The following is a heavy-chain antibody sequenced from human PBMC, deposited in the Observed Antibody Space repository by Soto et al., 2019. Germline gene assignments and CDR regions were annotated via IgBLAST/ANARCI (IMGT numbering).Heavy chain of an antibody. D-gene: IGHD2-21*02. Sequence: ASVKVSCKASGYTFTSYYMHWVRQAPGQGLEWMGIINPSGGSTSYAQKFQGRVTMTRDTSTSTVYMELSSLRSEDTAVYYCARDVAYCGGDCYQVEYYYYGMDVWGQGTTVTVSS. V-gene: IGHV1-46*01. J-gene: IGHJ6*02. CDR3: ARDVAYCGGDCYQVEYYYYGMDV. CDR1: GYTFTSYY. CDR2: INPSGGST.